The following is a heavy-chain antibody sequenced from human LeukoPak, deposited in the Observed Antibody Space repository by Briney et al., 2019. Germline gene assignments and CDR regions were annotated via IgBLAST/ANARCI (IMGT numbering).Heavy chain of an antibody. V-gene: IGHV3-30*18. CDR1: GFTFSRYG. Sequence: PGGSLRLSCAASGFTFSRYGMHWVRQAPGKGLEWVAVISYDGSNKYYADSVKGRFTISRDNSKNTLYLQLNSLRAEDTALYYCAKDARRTNGWYFFDHWGQGTLVTVSS. J-gene: IGHJ4*02. CDR2: ISYDGSNK. CDR3: AKDARRTNGWYFFDH. D-gene: IGHD6-19*01.